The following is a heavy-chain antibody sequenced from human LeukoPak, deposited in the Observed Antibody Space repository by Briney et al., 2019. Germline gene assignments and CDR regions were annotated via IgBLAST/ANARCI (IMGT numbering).Heavy chain of an antibody. V-gene: IGHV1-2*02. CDR3: TRDLLGFATTPLSD. CDR2: INPNRGDT. J-gene: IGHJ1*01. D-gene: IGHD4-17*01. Sequence: RASVKVSCKASGYTFTNYYMHWVRQAPGHGLEWMGWINPNRGDTNYAQKFQGRVTMTRDTSISTAFVELTRLTSDDTAVYYCTRDLLGFATTPLSDWGQGTLVTVSS. CDR1: GYTFTNYY.